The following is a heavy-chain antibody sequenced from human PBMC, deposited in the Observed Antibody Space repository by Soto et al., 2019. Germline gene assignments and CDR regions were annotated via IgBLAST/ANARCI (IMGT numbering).Heavy chain of an antibody. D-gene: IGHD3-10*01. Sequence: QVQLQQWGTGLLKPSETLSLTCAVYGGSFSGSFSGYYWSWIRQSPGKGLEWIGEINFSGNTNYNPTLKGRFTVSVDTSKNQFSLKVNSVTAADTAVFYCARRMGSGRYYFDSWGQGILVTVSS. J-gene: IGHJ4*02. CDR3: ARRMGSGRYYFDS. V-gene: IGHV4-34*01. CDR1: GGSFSGSFSGYY. CDR2: INFSGNT.